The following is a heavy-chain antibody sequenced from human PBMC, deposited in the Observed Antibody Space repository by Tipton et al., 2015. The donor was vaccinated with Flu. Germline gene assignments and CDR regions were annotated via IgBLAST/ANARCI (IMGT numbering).Heavy chain of an antibody. J-gene: IGHJ4*02. D-gene: IGHD3-10*01. V-gene: IGHV3-7*01. Sequence: SLRLSCAASGFTFSDFYMSWVRQAPGKGLEWVANINQDGSEKYYVDSVKGRFTISRDNAKNSLYLQMNSLRGDDSAVYYCARAVGGSGSYWGQGTLVTVSS. CDR2: INQDGSEK. CDR3: ARAVGGSGSY. CDR1: GFTFSDFY.